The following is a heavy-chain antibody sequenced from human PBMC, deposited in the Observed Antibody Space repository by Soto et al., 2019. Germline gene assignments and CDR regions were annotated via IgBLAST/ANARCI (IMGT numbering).Heavy chain of an antibody. D-gene: IGHD5-12*01. CDR2: IYNSGET. V-gene: IGHV4-39*01. CDR3: ARQRVATKTTDY. Sequence: QLQMQESRPGLVKPSETLSLTCTVSGGSIGSTSYYYWGWIRQPPGKGLEWIGSIYNSGETYYNRALKSAAAFLVGASESQSCLKLSSVTGAHTAVYYGARQRVATKTTDYWGQGTLVTVSS. CDR1: GGSIGSTSYYY. J-gene: IGHJ4*02.